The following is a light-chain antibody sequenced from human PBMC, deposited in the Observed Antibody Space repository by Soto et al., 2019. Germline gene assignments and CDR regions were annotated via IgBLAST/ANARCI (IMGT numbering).Light chain of an antibody. CDR1: SSDVGSYNL. Sequence: QSALTQPASVSGSPGQSITISCTGTSSDVGSYNLVSWYQQHPGKAPKLMIYEVSKRPSGVSNRFSGSKSGNTASLTISGLQAEDEADYYCCSYAGSSLVVFGGGTKLTAL. CDR2: EVS. J-gene: IGLJ2*01. CDR3: CSYAGSSLVV. V-gene: IGLV2-23*02.